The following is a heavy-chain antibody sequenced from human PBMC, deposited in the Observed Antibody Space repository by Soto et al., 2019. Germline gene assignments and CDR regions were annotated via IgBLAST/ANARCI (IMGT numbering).Heavy chain of an antibody. CDR3: ARGRPKLRIAVAGTLDY. Sequence: QVQLVQSGAEVKKPGSSVKVSCKASGGTFSSYAISWVRQAPGQGLEWMGGIIPIFGTANYAQKFQGRVTITADESTRNAYMEPSTPRSEDTAVYYCARGRPKLRIAVAGTLDYWGQGTLVTVSS. V-gene: IGHV1-69*12. CDR2: IIPIFGTA. CDR1: GGTFSSYA. J-gene: IGHJ4*02. D-gene: IGHD6-19*01.